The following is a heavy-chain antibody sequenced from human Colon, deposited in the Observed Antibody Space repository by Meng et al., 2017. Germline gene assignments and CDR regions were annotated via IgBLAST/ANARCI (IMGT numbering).Heavy chain of an antibody. CDR2: IYHSGST. V-gene: IGHV4-4*02. CDR3: ARVIYASGNMAHLDC. Sequence: VPLQEAGAVLGKPSGTLSLTCAVSGDSIRSSNWWSWVRQPPGRGLEWIGEIYHSGSTNHNPSLKNRLSLTVDKSKNQFSLTLHSVTAADTAVYYCARVIYASGNMAHLDCWGQGTLGTVSS. J-gene: IGHJ4*02. D-gene: IGHD5/OR15-5a*01. CDR1: GDSIRSSNW.